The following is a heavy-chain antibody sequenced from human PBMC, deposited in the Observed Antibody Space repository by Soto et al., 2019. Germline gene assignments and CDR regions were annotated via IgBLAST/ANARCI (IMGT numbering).Heavy chain of an antibody. CDR2: ISAHTGSS. CDR1: GYTFTSSG. CDR3: ARAFFYQGSDSRGYSFDAFDF. Sequence: QVQLVQSGAEVKKPGASVKVSCKASGYTFTSSGMSWVRQAPGQGLEWMGWISAHTGSSEYAQRFQGRVTMTTDRSTGTAYMELRSLRSADTAVYYCARAFFYQGSDSRGYSFDAFDFRGPGTLVTVSS. V-gene: IGHV1-18*01. J-gene: IGHJ3*01. D-gene: IGHD3-22*01.